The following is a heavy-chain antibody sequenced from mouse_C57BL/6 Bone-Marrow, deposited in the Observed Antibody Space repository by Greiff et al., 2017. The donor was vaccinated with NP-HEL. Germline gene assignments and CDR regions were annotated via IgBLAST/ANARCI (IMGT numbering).Heavy chain of an antibody. J-gene: IGHJ1*03. CDR3: ARLFYYGSRLYWYFDV. Sequence: VKLQESGAELMKPGASVKLSCKATGYTFTGYWIEWVKQRPGHGLEWIGEILPGSGSTNYNEKFKGKATFTADTSSNTAYMQLSSLTTEDSAIYYCARLFYYGSRLYWYFDVWGTGTTVTVSS. CDR1: GYTFTGYW. CDR2: ILPGSGST. D-gene: IGHD1-1*01. V-gene: IGHV1-9*01.